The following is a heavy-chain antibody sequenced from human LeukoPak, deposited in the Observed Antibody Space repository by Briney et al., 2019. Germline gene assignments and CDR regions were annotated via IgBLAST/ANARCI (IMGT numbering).Heavy chain of an antibody. D-gene: IGHD5-12*01. J-gene: IGHJ4*02. CDR1: GSAFSGYT. CDR2: IITNLAST. CDR3: ALAFSGYDRWFPEPPDQ. Sequence: GSSVKVSCKASGSAFSGYTITWVRQAPGQGLEWVGGIITNLASTNYAQKFQGRVTISADYSTSTAYMQLRSLTSEDTAFYYCALAFSGYDRWFPEPPDQWGQGTLVTVSS. V-gene: IGHV1-69*01.